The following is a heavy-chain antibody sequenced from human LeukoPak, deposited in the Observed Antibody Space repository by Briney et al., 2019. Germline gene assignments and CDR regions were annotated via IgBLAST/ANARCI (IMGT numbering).Heavy chain of an antibody. Sequence: GGSLRLSCAASGFTFSSYAMSWVRQAPGKGLEWVSAISGSGGSTYYADSAKGRFTISRDNSKNTLYLQMNSLRAEDTAVYYCAKGVVWYSSSWYFDYWGQGTLVTVSS. CDR3: AKGVVWYSSSWYFDY. V-gene: IGHV3-23*01. D-gene: IGHD6-13*01. J-gene: IGHJ4*02. CDR1: GFTFSSYA. CDR2: ISGSGGST.